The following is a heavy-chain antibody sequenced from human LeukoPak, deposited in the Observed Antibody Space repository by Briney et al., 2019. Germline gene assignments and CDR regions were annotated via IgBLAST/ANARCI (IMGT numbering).Heavy chain of an antibody. J-gene: IGHJ6*02. D-gene: IGHD2-2*02. CDR1: GGSINSGDYY. Sequence: SQTLSLTCTVSGGSINSGDYYWSWIRQPPGKGLEWIGYIYYSGSTYYNPSLKSRVTMSVDTSKNQFSLKLSSVTAVDTAVYYCARTMSSSHTVYGMDVWGQGTTVTVSS. CDR3: ARTMSSSHTVYGMDV. CDR2: IYYSGST. V-gene: IGHV4-30-4*01.